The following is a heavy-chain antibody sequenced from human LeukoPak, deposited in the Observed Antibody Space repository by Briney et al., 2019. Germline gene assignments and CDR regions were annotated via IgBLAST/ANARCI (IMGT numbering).Heavy chain of an antibody. CDR1: GFNFNNYV. V-gene: IGHV3-30*03. CDR2: ISFDGGKK. CDR3: ARGAEKILSFGEYPSDAFDI. D-gene: IGHD3-10*01. J-gene: IGHJ3*02. Sequence: GRSLRLSCAASGFNFNNYVTHWVRQAPGKGLEWVTEISFDGGKKTYVDSVKGRFTISRDSPKNTVYLQMDSLRAEDTAVYYCARGAEKILSFGEYPSDAFDIWGQGTMVSVTS.